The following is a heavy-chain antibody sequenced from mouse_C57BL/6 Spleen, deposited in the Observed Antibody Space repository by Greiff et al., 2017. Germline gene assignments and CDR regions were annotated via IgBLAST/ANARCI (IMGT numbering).Heavy chain of an antibody. CDR3: ARRVTVGEDMDY. D-gene: IGHD1-1*01. V-gene: IGHV1-82*01. CDR1: GYAFSSSW. J-gene: IGHJ4*01. CDR2: IYPGDGDT. Sequence: QVQLQQSGPELVKPGASVKMSCTASGYAFSSSWMHWVKQRPGTGLEWIGRIYPGDGDTNYNGKFKGKATMTADKSSSTAYMQLSSLTSEDSAVYFCARRVTVGEDMDYWGQGTSVTVSA.